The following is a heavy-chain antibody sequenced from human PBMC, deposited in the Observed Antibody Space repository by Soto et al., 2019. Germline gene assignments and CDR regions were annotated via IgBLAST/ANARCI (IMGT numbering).Heavy chain of an antibody. Sequence: QVQLQQWGAGLLKPSATLSLTCAVYGGSFSGYYWSWIRQPPGKGLEWIGEINHSGSTNYNPSLKSRVTTSVDTSKNQFSLELSSVTAAVKAVYYCASWPLGYCSSTSCRSDIWGQGTMVTVSS. V-gene: IGHV4-34*01. D-gene: IGHD2-2*01. J-gene: IGHJ3*02. CDR1: GGSFSGYY. CDR2: INHSGST. CDR3: ASWPLGYCSSTSCRSDI.